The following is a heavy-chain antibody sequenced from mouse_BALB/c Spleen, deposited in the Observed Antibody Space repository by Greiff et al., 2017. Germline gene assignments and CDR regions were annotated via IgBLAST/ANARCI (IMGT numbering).Heavy chain of an antibody. J-gene: IGHJ4*01. CDR2: IDPANGNT. Sequence: VQLQQSGAELVKPGASVKLSCTASGFNIKDTYMHWVKQRPEQGLEWIGRIDPANGNTKYDPKFQGKATITADTSSNTAYLQLSSLTSEDTAVYYCARRAYYRYDDAMDYWGQGTSVTVSS. CDR1: GFNIKDTY. CDR3: ARRAYYRYDDAMDY. D-gene: IGHD2-14*01. V-gene: IGHV14-3*02.